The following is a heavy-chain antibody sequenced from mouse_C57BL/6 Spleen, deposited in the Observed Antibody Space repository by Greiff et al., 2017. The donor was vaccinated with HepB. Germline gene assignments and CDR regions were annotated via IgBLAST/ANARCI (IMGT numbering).Heavy chain of an antibody. CDR1: GFTFSDYG. CDR2: ISSGSSTI. CDR3: ARGMDY. J-gene: IGHJ4*01. V-gene: IGHV5-17*01. Sequence: DVKLVESGGGLVKPGGSLKLSCAVSGFTFSDYGMHWVRQAPEKGLEWVAYISSGSSTIYYADTVKGRFTISRDNAKNTLFLQMTSLRSEDTAMYYCARGMDYWGQGTSVTVSS.